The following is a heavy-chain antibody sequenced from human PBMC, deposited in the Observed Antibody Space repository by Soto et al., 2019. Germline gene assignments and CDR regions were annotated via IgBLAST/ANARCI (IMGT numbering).Heavy chain of an antibody. CDR3: AREDIVVEPAAKLGYFQH. D-gene: IGHD2-2*01. V-gene: IGHV3-33*01. CDR1: GFTFSSYG. J-gene: IGHJ1*01. Sequence: QVQLVESGGGVVQPGRSLRLSCAASGFTFSSYGMHWVRQAPGKGLEWVAVIWYDGSNKYYADSVKGRFTISRHNSKNTLYLQMNSLRAEDTAVYYCAREDIVVEPAAKLGYFQHWGQGTLVTVSS. CDR2: IWYDGSNK.